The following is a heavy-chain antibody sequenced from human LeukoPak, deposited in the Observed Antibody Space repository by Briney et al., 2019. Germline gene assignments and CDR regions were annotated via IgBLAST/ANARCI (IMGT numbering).Heavy chain of an antibody. D-gene: IGHD3-16*01. CDR3: ATALLNWAGEYDAFDI. CDR2: ISSSSSTI. J-gene: IGHJ3*02. Sequence: PGGSLRLSCAASGFTSSSYSMNWVRQAPGKGLEWVSYISSSSSTIYYADSVKGRFTISRDNAKNSLYLQMNSLRAEDTAVYYCATALLNWAGEYDAFDIWGQGTMVTVSS. CDR1: GFTSSSYS. V-gene: IGHV3-48*01.